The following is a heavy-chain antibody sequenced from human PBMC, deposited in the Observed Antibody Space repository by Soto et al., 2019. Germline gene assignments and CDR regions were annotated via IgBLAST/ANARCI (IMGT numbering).Heavy chain of an antibody. J-gene: IGHJ3*02. CDR1: GYSFTSYW. V-gene: IGHV5-51*01. D-gene: IGHD1-26*01. CDR3: AIHPLVGATKSLFDI. CDR2: IYPGDSDT. Sequence: PGESLKISCKGSGYSFTSYWIGWVRQMPGKGLECMGIIYPGDSDTRYSPSFQGQVTISADKPISTAYLQWSSLKASDTAMYYCAIHPLVGATKSLFDIWGRGTMVTVSS.